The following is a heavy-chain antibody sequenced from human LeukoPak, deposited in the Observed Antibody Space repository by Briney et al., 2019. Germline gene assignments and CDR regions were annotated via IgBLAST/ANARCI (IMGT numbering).Heavy chain of an antibody. D-gene: IGHD2-2*01. CDR1: GFTFNNAW. CDR3: TTDPPRYCSSASCYTGY. CDR2: IKSKTDGGTT. J-gene: IGHJ4*02. Sequence: PGGSLRLSCAASGFTFNNAWMTWVRQAPGKGLEWVGRIKSKTDGGTTHYGAPVKGRFTISRDDSKNTLYLQMNSLKTEGTAVYYCTTDPPRYCSSASCYTGYWGQGTLVTVSS. V-gene: IGHV3-15*01.